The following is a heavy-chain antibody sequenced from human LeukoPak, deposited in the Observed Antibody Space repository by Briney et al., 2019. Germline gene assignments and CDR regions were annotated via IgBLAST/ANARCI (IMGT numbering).Heavy chain of an antibody. CDR3: ARDSSSSPHYFDP. CDR2: IFYSGNT. V-gene: IGHV4-30-4*02. Sequence: PSETLSLTCTVSGGSISCGDYYWSWIRQPPGKGLKWIGYIFYSGNTYYNPSLKSRVPISVDTSKNRFSLKLTSVTAADTAVYYCARDSSSSPHYFDPWGQGALVTVSS. J-gene: IGHJ5*02. D-gene: IGHD6-6*01. CDR1: GGSISCGDYY.